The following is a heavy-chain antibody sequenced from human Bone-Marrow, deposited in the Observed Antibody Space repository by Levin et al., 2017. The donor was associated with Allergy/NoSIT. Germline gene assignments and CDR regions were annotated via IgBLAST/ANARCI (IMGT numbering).Heavy chain of an antibody. J-gene: IGHJ3*02. CDR1: GFSIRSGQY. D-gene: IGHD6-19*01. Sequence: SQTLSLTCAVSGFSIRSGQYWGWIRQPPGKGLEWIGSIYHTGSTFYNPSLKSRVTMSVDTSKNQFSLKLTSVSAADTAVSFCARVLSSGWSGGAFDIWGQGTVVTVSS. CDR3: ARVLSSGWSGGAFDI. V-gene: IGHV4-38-2*01. CDR2: IYHTGST.